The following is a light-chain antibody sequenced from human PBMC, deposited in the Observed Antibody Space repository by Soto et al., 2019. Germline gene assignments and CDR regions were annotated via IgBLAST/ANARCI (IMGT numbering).Light chain of an antibody. V-gene: IGKV1-6*01. CDR2: AAS. CDR1: QGIRND. Sequence: IQLTQSPSFLPASLGDRVTITCRASQGIRNDLGWYQQKPGKAPKLLIYAASSLQSGVPSRFSGSGSGTDFTLTISSLQPEDFATYYCLQDYNYLWTFGQGTKVDI. J-gene: IGKJ1*01. CDR3: LQDYNYLWT.